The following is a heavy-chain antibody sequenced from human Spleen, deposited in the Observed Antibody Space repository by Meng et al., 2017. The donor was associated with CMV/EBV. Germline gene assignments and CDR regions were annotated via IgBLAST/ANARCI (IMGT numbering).Heavy chain of an antibody. J-gene: IGHJ4*02. CDR1: GFTFSSYW. V-gene: IGHV3-74*01. CDR2: INSDESGT. CDR3: ARVALRPHYYFDY. Sequence: GESLKISCAASGFTFSSYWMHWARQAPGKGLVWVSRINSDESGTTYADSVKGRFTISRDNAKNTLFLQMNSLRVDDTAVYYCARVALRPHYYFDYWGQGTLVTVS. D-gene: IGHD3-16*01.